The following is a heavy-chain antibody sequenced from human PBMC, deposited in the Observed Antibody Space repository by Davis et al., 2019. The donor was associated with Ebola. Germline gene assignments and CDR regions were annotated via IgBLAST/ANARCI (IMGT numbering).Heavy chain of an antibody. Sequence: GESLKISCAASGFTFSSYGMHWVRQAPGKGLEWVAVISYDGSNKYYADSVKGRFTISRDNSKNTLYLQMNSLRAEDTAVYYCAKERTFEGTVFFYYYYGMDVWGQGTTVTVSS. CDR3: AKERTFEGTVFFYYYYGMDV. V-gene: IGHV3-30*18. D-gene: IGHD4-17*01. CDR1: GFTFSSYG. CDR2: ISYDGSNK. J-gene: IGHJ6*02.